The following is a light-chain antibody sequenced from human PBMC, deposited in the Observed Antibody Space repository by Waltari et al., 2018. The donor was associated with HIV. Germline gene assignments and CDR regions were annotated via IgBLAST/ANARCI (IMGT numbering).Light chain of an antibody. Sequence: EIVMTQSPATLFMSPGERATFFCRASHSVSSNLAWYQQKFGQAPRLLIYDASTRATGIPARFSGSGSGTEFTLTISSLQSEDFAVYYCQQYNNWPPGYTFGQGTKLEIK. CDR2: DAS. V-gene: IGKV3-15*01. CDR1: HSVSSN. J-gene: IGKJ2*01. CDR3: QQYNNWPPGYT.